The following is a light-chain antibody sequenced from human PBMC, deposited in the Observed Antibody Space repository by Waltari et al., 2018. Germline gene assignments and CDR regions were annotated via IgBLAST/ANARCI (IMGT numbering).Light chain of an antibody. V-gene: IGKV3-15*01. CDR1: QSVNSN. Sequence: EIVMTQSPATLSVSPGERVTLSCRASQSVNSNLAWYQQKPGQAPRLLIYGASNRATGVAARFSGSGSGTEFTLTISSLQSEDFAVYYCQHYNNWPVAFGGGTKVEIK. CDR3: QHYNNWPVA. CDR2: GAS. J-gene: IGKJ4*01.